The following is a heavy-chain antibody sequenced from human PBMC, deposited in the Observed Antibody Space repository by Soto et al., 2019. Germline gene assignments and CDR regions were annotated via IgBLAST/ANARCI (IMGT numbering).Heavy chain of an antibody. CDR3: ARVEGGCSSTSCYEGGRYYYYYYYMDV. V-gene: IGHV3-7*01. CDR1: GFTFSSYW. Sequence: GGSLRLSCAASGFTFSSYWMSWVRQAPGKGLEWVANIKQDGSEKYYVDSVKGRFTISRDNAKNSLYLQMNSLRAEDTAVYYCARVEGGCSSTSCYEGGRYYYYYYYMDVWGKGTTVTVSS. J-gene: IGHJ6*03. D-gene: IGHD2-2*01. CDR2: IKQDGSEK.